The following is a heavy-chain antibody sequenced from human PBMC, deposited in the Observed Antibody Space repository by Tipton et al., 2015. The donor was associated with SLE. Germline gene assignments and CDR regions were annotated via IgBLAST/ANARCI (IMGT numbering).Heavy chain of an antibody. Sequence: SLRLSCAASGFTFTNYWMNWVRQAPGKGLEWVANIKQDGSQKYYVDSVKGRFTISRDNAKNSLYLQMDSLRAEDTAVYYCTGSYRAFDIWGQGTMVTVSS. CDR2: IKQDGSQK. CDR3: TGSYRAFDI. CDR1: GFTFTNYW. D-gene: IGHD3-10*01. J-gene: IGHJ3*02. V-gene: IGHV3-7*01.